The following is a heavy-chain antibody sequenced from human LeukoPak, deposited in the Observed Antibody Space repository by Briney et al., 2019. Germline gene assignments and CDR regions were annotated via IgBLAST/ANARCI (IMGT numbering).Heavy chain of an antibody. CDR2: INHSGST. Sequence: PSETLSLTCAVYGGSFSGYYWSWIRQPPGKGLEWIGEINHSGSTNYNPSLKSRVTISVDTSKNQFSLKLSSVTAGDTAVYYCARRRLLDYWGQGTLVTVSS. V-gene: IGHV4-34*01. D-gene: IGHD4-11*01. CDR3: ARRRLLDY. J-gene: IGHJ4*02. CDR1: GGSFSGYY.